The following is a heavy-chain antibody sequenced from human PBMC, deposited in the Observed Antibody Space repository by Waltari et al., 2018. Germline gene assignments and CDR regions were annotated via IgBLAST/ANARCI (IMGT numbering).Heavy chain of an antibody. Sequence: EVQLVESGGGLVKPGVSLRLSCAASGFTFSTYSMNCVRQAPGKGLEWVSSISSSSSYIYYADSVKGRFTISRDNAKNSLYLQMNSLRAEDTAVYYCAKIIAVAGDDYWGQGTLVTVSS. CDR3: AKIIAVAGDDY. CDR1: GFTFSTYS. J-gene: IGHJ4*02. CDR2: ISSSSSYI. V-gene: IGHV3-21*01. D-gene: IGHD6-19*01.